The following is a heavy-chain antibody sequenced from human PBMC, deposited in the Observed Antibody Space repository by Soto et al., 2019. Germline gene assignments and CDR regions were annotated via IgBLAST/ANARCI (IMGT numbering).Heavy chain of an antibody. V-gene: IGHV3-74*01. CDR2: INSDGSTT. D-gene: IGHD3-3*01. Sequence: EVQLVESGGGLVQPGGSLRLSCAASGFTLSSYWMNWVRQAPGKGLVWVSRINSDGSTTTYADSVKGRFTISRDNAKNTLYLQMNSLRAEDTAVYYCTRGKIFGVVVVYSNFDNWGQGALVTVSS. CDR3: TRGKIFGVVVVYSNFDN. J-gene: IGHJ4*02. CDR1: GFTLSSYW.